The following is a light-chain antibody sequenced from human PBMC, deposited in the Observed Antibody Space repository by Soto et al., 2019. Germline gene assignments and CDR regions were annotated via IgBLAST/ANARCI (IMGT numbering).Light chain of an antibody. CDR3: QQANSFPLT. V-gene: IGKV1-12*01. J-gene: IGKJ4*01. Sequence: DIQMTQSPSTLSASVGDRFTITCRASQGISSWLALYQQKPGKAPKLLIYAASSLQSGVPSRFSGSGSGTDFTLTISSLQPEDFATYYCQQANSFPLTFGGGTKVDIK. CDR2: AAS. CDR1: QGISSW.